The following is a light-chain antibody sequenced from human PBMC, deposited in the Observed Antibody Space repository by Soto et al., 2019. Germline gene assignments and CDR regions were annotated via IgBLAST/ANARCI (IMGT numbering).Light chain of an antibody. J-gene: IGLJ1*01. Sequence: QSVLTQPPSVSGAPGQRVTISCTGSGSNIGAGYDIHWYQQVPGTAPKPLIYANTNRASGVPDRFSGSKSGTSASLAITGLQAEDEADYYRQSYDTSLSGYVFGPGTKVTVL. V-gene: IGLV1-40*01. CDR3: QSYDTSLSGYV. CDR2: ANT. CDR1: GSNIGAGYD.